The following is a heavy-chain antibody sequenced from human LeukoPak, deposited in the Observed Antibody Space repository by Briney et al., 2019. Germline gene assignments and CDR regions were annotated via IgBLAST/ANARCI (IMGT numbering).Heavy chain of an antibody. D-gene: IGHD6-6*01. CDR2: IYHSGST. CDR1: GYSISSGYY. V-gene: IGHV4-38-2*01. Sequence: SETVSLTCAVSGYSISSGYYWGWIRQPPGKGLEWIGSIYHSGSTYYNPSLKSRVTISVDTSKNQFSLKLSSVTAADTAVYYCARKYSSYFAPWGQGTLVTVSS. CDR3: ARKYSSYFAP. J-gene: IGHJ5*02.